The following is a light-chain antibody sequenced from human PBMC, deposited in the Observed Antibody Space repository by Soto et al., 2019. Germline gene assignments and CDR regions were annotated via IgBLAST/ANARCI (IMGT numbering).Light chain of an antibody. CDR1: TSNIGAVYD. CDR3: QSYDRSLSGVV. V-gene: IGLV1-40*01. J-gene: IGLJ2*01. Sequence: QSVLTQPPSVSGAPGQRVTISCTGSTSNIGAVYDVHWYQQLPGTAPKLIIYNNNNRPSGVPARFSDSKSGTSASLAITGLQADDEADYYCQSYDRSLSGVVFGGGTKLTVL. CDR2: NNN.